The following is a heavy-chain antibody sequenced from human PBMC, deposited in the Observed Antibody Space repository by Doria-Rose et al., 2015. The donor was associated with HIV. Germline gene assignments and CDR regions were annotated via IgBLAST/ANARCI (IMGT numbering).Heavy chain of an antibody. CDR2: IYYSGST. Sequence: QVQLQESGPGLVKPSETLSLTCTVSGGSISSYYWSWIRPPPGKGLEYIGYIYYSGSTNHIPSLKSRVTISLDTSKNQFSLKLSSVTAADTAIYYCARSVAGTPGYFDYWGQGTLVTVSS. CDR1: GGSISSYY. J-gene: IGHJ4*02. D-gene: IGHD6-19*01. V-gene: IGHV4-59*08. CDR3: ARSVAGTPGYFDY.